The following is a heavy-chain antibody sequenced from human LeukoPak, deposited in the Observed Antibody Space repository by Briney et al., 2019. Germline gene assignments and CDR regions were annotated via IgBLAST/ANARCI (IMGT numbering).Heavy chain of an antibody. CDR2: IYYSGSN. Sequence: WETLSLTCTVSGDSISSYYWSWIRQPPGKGLEWIGYIYYSGSNNYNPSPKSRVTISVDTAKNQFSLKLSSVTAADTAVYCCARDNALAQKYYYDSSGYPYYYYYYGMDVWGQGTTVTVSS. CDR1: GDSISSYY. J-gene: IGHJ6*02. D-gene: IGHD3-22*01. V-gene: IGHV4-59*01. CDR3: ARDNALAQKYYYDSSGYPYYYYYYGMDV.